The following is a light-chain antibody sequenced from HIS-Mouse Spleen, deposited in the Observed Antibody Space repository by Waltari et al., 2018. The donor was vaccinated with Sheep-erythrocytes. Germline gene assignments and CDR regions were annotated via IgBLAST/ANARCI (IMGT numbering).Light chain of an antibody. CDR2: EGS. J-gene: IGLJ3*02. CDR1: SSDVGSYNL. V-gene: IGLV2-23*01. CDR3: CSYAGSSTPWV. Sequence: QSALTQPASVSGSPGQSITIPCPGTSSDVGSYNLVSWYHRHPGKAPKPLIYEGSKRPSGVSNRFSGSKSGNTASLTISGLQAEDEADYYCCSYAGSSTPWVFGGGTKLTVL.